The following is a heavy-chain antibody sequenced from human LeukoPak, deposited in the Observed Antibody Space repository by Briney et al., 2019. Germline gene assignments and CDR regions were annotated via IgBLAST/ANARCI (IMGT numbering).Heavy chain of an antibody. D-gene: IGHD5-24*01. CDR3: AKSGYNRFDY. CDR1: GFTFSTSW. CDR2: IKHDGSEK. Sequence: HSGGSLRLSCAASGFTFSTSWMTWVRQAPGKGLEFVANIKHDGSEKYYVDSVKGRFTISRDNAKKSLYLEMHSLRVEDTAVYYCAKSGYNRFDYWGQGTLVTVSS. J-gene: IGHJ4*02. V-gene: IGHV3-7*01.